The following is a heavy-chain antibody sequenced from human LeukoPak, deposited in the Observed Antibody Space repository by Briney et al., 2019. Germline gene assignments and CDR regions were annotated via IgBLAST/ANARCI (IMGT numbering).Heavy chain of an antibody. Sequence: NPSETLSLTCTVSGGSISSYYWSWIRQPPGKGLEWIGYIYYSGSTNYNPSLKSRVTISVDTSKNQFSLKLSSVTAADTAVYYCARDLGYSSGRFDYWGQGTLVTVSS. V-gene: IGHV4-59*01. CDR1: GGSISSYY. D-gene: IGHD6-19*01. CDR3: ARDLGYSSGRFDY. CDR2: IYYSGST. J-gene: IGHJ4*02.